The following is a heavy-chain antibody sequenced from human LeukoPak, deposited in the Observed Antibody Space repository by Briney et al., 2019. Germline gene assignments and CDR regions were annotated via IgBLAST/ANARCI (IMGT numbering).Heavy chain of an antibody. D-gene: IGHD5-18*01. CDR1: GGSISSYY. Sequence: SETLSLTCTVSGGSISSYYWSWIRQPPGKGLEWIGYIYYSGSTNYNPSLKSRVTISGDTSKNQFSLKLSSVTAADTAVYYCARGWGSGYSYGSGYYFDYWGQGTLVTVSS. J-gene: IGHJ4*02. V-gene: IGHV4-59*01. CDR2: IYYSGST. CDR3: ARGWGSGYSYGSGYYFDY.